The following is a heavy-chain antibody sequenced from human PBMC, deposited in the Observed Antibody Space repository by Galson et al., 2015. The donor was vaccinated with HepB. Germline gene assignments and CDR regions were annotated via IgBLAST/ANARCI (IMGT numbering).Heavy chain of an antibody. Sequence: ETLSLTCAVYGGSFSGYYWSWIRQPPGKGLEWIGEINHSGSTNYNPSLKSRVTISVDTSKNQFSLKLSSVTAADTAVYYCARAPHYDYIWGSYRYPYYFDYWGQGTLVTVSS. V-gene: IGHV4-34*01. J-gene: IGHJ4*02. CDR2: INHSGST. CDR1: GGSFSGYY. CDR3: ARAPHYDYIWGSYRYPYYFDY. D-gene: IGHD3-16*02.